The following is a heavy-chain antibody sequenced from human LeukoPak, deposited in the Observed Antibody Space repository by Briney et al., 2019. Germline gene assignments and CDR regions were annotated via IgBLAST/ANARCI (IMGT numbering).Heavy chain of an antibody. CDR1: GFTFSSYG. Sequence: PGGSLRLSCAASGFTFSSYGMHWVRRAPGKGLEWVANIKQDGSEKYYVDSVKGRFTISRDNAKNSLYLQMNSLRAEDTAVYYCARDSRIVVVPAAILPYNWFDPWGQGTLVTVSS. CDR2: IKQDGSEK. D-gene: IGHD2-2*01. V-gene: IGHV3-7*01. J-gene: IGHJ5*02. CDR3: ARDSRIVVVPAAILPYNWFDP.